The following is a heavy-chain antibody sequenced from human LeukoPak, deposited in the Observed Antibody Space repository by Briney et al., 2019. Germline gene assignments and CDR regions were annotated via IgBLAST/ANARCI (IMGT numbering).Heavy chain of an antibody. V-gene: IGHV3-7*01. J-gene: IGHJ5*01. CDR3: AREFSGAYRVAFFDF. D-gene: IGHD3-10*01. Sequence: GGSLRLSCAASGFTLSDYWMSWVRRAPGKALEWVANIKQDGSETYYVESVRGRFTISRDNAKKSLYLQMNSLRGDDTAVYYCAREFSGAYRVAFFDFWGQGTLVTVSS. CDR1: GFTLSDYW. CDR2: IKQDGSET.